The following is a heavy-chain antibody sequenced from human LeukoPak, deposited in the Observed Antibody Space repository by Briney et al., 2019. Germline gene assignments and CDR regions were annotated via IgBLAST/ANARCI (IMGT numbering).Heavy chain of an antibody. CDR3: ARGRHRIAAAGWYSWFDP. D-gene: IGHD6-13*01. Sequence: GSLRLSCAASGFTFSSYAMSWIRQPPGKGLEWIGEINHSGSTNYNPSLKSRVTISVDTSKNQFSLKLSSVTAADTAVYYCARGRHRIAAAGWYSWFDPWGQGTLVTVSS. CDR1: GFTFSSYA. CDR2: INHSGST. V-gene: IGHV4-34*01. J-gene: IGHJ5*02.